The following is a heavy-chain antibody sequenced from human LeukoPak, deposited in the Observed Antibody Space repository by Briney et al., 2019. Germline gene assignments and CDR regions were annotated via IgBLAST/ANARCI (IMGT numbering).Heavy chain of an antibody. J-gene: IGHJ4*02. Sequence: ASVKVSCKASGDTFSNYAISWVRQAPGQGLEWMGGIIPIFGTAKYAQKFQGRVTITADTSTSTAYMELSSLRSEDTAVSYCARAGWLQYYYFDYWGQGTLVTVSS. CDR2: IIPIFGTA. CDR1: GDTFSNYA. V-gene: IGHV1-69*06. D-gene: IGHD5-24*01. CDR3: ARAGWLQYYYFDY.